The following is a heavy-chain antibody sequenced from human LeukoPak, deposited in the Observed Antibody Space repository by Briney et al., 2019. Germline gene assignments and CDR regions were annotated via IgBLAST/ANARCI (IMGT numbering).Heavy chain of an antibody. Sequence: SQTLSLTCAISGDSVSSNSAAWNWIRQSPSRGLEWLGRTYYRSKWYNDYAVSVKSRITINPDTSKNQFSLQLNSVTPEDTAVYYCARDRPYYYGSGSYAGGGNWFDPWGQGTLVTVSS. CDR1: GDSVSSNSAA. V-gene: IGHV6-1*01. CDR2: TYYRSKWYN. J-gene: IGHJ5*02. D-gene: IGHD3-10*01. CDR3: ARDRPYYYGSGSYAGGGNWFDP.